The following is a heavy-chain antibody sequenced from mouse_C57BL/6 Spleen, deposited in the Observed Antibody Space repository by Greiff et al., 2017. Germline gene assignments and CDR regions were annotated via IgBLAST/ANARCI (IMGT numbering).Heavy chain of an antibody. J-gene: IGHJ2*01. CDR2: ISYDGSN. V-gene: IGHV3-6*01. CDR1: GYSITSGYY. CDR3: ARDLRHYYGIDY. Sequence: EVQVVESGPGLVKPSQSLSLTCSVTGYSITSGYYWNWIRQFPGNKLEWMGYISYDGSNNYNPSLKNRNSITRDTSKNQFFLKLNSVTTEDTATDYCARDLRHYYGIDYWGQGTTLTVSS. D-gene: IGHD1-1*01.